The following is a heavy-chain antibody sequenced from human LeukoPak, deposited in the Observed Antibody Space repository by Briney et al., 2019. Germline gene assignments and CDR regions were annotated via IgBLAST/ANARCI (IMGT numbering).Heavy chain of an antibody. Sequence: SETLSLTCTVSGGSISSYYWSWIRQPPGKGLEWIGYIYYSGSTNYDPSLKSRVTISVDTSKNQFSLKLSSVTAADTAVYYCARVRGYFDYWGQGTLVTVSS. CDR2: IYYSGST. V-gene: IGHV4-59*01. CDR3: ARVRGYFDY. J-gene: IGHJ4*02. CDR1: GGSISSYY. D-gene: IGHD5-24*01.